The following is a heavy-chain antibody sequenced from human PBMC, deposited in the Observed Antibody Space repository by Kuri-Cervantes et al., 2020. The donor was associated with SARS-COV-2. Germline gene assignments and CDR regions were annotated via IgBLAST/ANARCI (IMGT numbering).Heavy chain of an antibody. J-gene: IGHJ6*03. V-gene: IGHV3-33*08. D-gene: IGHD3-16*01. CDR3: AMGAVNSYMDV. Sequence: GESLKISCGASGFSLTNYAIHWVRQAPGKGLEWVSVIWYDGKNEYYAGSVKGRFNISRDTSKNTVSLHMNSLRAEDTAMYYCAMGAVNSYMDVWGRGTTVTVSS. CDR2: IWYDGKNE. CDR1: GFSLTNYA.